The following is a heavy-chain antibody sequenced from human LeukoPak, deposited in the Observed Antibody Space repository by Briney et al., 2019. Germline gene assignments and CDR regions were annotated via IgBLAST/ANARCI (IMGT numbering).Heavy chain of an antibody. J-gene: IGHJ3*02. Sequence: PGGSLRLSCAASGFTFSSYSMNWVRQVPGKGLEWVSSISSSSSYIYYADSVKGRFTISRDNAKNSLYLQMNSLTAEDTAVYFCARERGATASAFDIWGQGTMVTVSS. D-gene: IGHD3-16*01. CDR3: ARERGATASAFDI. CDR1: GFTFSSYS. CDR2: ISSSSSYI. V-gene: IGHV3-21*01.